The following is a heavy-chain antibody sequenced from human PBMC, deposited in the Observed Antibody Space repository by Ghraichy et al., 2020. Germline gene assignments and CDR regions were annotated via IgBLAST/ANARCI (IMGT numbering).Heavy chain of an antibody. D-gene: IGHD3-9*01. Sequence: LSLTCAVSGFTFSSFTMNWVRQAPGKGLEWISFISHTGSTIWYADSVKGRLTISRDNAKNSLYLQMNSLTDEDTAIYYCVRDLDWAFDYWGQGTLVTVSS. CDR3: VRDLDWAFDY. CDR2: ISHTGSTI. J-gene: IGHJ4*02. V-gene: IGHV3-48*02. CDR1: GFTFSSFT.